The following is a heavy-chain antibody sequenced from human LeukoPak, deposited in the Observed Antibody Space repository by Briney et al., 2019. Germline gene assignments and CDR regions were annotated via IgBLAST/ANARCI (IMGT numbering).Heavy chain of an antibody. CDR2: ISGSGSYT. V-gene: IGHV3-23*01. CDR3: ATRSFYYGMDV. CDR1: GFTFSSYA. J-gene: IGHJ6*02. Sequence: QPGGSLRLSCAASGFTFSSYAMSWVRQAPGKGLEWVSSISGSGSYTYYADSVKGRFTISRDNSKNTVYLQMNSLRDEDTAIYYCATRSFYYGMDVWGQGTTVTVSS.